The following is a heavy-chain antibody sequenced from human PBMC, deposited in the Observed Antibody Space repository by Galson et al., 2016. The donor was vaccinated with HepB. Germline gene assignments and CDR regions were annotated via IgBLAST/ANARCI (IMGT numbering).Heavy chain of an antibody. CDR3: ASLLGGSTFDY. V-gene: IGHV4-39*01. D-gene: IGHD1-26*01. J-gene: IGHJ4*02. CDR2: IFYYGNT. Sequence: SETLSLTCTVSDASISSGSYSWAWIRQPPGKGLEWIGTIFYYGNTYYNPSLKSRVTISVDTSKSQFSLKLRFVTAADTSVYYCASLLGGSTFDYWGQGTLVRVSS. CDR1: DASISSGSYS.